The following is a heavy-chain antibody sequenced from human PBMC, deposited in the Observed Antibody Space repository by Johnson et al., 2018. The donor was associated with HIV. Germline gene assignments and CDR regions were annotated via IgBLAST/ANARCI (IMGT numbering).Heavy chain of an antibody. V-gene: IGHV3-30-3*01. CDR3: ARVMKAGAFDI. J-gene: IGHJ3*02. D-gene: IGHD3-16*01. CDR1: GFTFSSYA. CDR2: ISYDGSNK. Sequence: HVQLVESGGGVVQPGRSLRLSCAASGFTFSSYAMHWVRQAPGNGLEWVAVISYDGSNKYYADSVKGRFTISRDNSKNTLYLQMNSLRAEDTAVYYCARVMKAGAFDIWGQGTMVTVSS.